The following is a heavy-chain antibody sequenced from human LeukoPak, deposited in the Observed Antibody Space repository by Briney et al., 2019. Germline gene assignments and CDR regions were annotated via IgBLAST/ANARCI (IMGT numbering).Heavy chain of an antibody. D-gene: IGHD2-2*01. CDR1: GFTFISYS. Sequence: PGGSLRLSCAASGFTFISYSMNWVRQAPGKGLEWVSSISSSSSYIYYADSVKGRFTISRDNAKNSLYLQMNSLRAEDTAVYYCARGRSSTPPCYMAVSGKGTTVTVSS. J-gene: IGHJ6*03. CDR3: ARGRSSTPPCYMAV. CDR2: ISSSSSYI. V-gene: IGHV3-21*01.